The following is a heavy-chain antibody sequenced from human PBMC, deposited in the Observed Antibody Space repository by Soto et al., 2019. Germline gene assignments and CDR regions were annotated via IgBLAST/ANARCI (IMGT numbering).Heavy chain of an antibody. CDR2: ISGSGGST. Sequence: GGSLRLSCAASGFTFSSYAMSWVRQAPGKGLEWVSAISGSGGSTYYADSVKGRFTISRDNSKNTLYLQMNSLRAEDTAVYYCAKDGGFWSGYDDYYYGMDVWGQGTTVTVSS. V-gene: IGHV3-23*01. CDR1: GFTFSSYA. J-gene: IGHJ6*02. D-gene: IGHD3-3*01. CDR3: AKDGGFWSGYDDYYYGMDV.